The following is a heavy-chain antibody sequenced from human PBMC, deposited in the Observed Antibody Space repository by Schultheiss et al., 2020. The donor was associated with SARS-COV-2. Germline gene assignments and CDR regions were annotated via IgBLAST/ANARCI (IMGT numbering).Heavy chain of an antibody. CDR1: GFTFGDYY. V-gene: IGHV3-11*06. CDR2: ISPTTSHT. D-gene: IGHD4-17*01. Sequence: GGSLRLSCAASGFTFGDYYMTWIRQVPGKGLEWVAYISPTTSHTDYADSVRGRFTISRDNAKNSLYLHMNSLRAEDAALYYCARVSGDYHDYWGQGTLVTVSS. CDR3: ARVSGDYHDY. J-gene: IGHJ4*02.